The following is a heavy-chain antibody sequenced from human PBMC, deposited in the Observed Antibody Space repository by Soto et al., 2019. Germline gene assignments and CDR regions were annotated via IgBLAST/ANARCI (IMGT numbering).Heavy chain of an antibody. CDR3: ARDDYGGKNPVFDY. CDR2: ISSSSSYI. V-gene: IGHV3-21*01. D-gene: IGHD4-17*01. CDR1: GFTFSSYS. J-gene: IGHJ4*02. Sequence: GGSLRLSCAASGFTFSSYSMNWVRQAPGKGLEWVSSISSSSSYIYYADSVKGRFTISRDNAKNSLYLQMNSLRAEDTAVYYCARDDYGGKNPVFDYWGQGTLVTVSS.